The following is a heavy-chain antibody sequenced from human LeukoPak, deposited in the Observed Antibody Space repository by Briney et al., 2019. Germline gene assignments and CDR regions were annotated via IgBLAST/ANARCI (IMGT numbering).Heavy chain of an antibody. V-gene: IGHV4-34*01. J-gene: IGHJ4*02. Sequence: SETLSLTCAVYGGSFSGYYWSWIRQPPGKGLEWIGEINHSGSTNYNPSLKSRVTISVDTSKNQFSLKLSSVTAADTAVYYCARGRRNYYGSEVLDYWGQGTLVTVSS. D-gene: IGHD3-10*01. CDR1: GGSFSGYY. CDR2: INHSGST. CDR3: ARGRRNYYGSEVLDY.